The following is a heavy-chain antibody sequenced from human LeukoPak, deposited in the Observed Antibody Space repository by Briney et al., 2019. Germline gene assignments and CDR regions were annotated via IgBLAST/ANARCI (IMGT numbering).Heavy chain of an antibody. D-gene: IGHD2-15*01. J-gene: IGHJ4*02. V-gene: IGHV3-48*03. CDR2: ISSSGSTI. CDR3: ARSEREVVAASDY. CDR1: GFTFSSYE. Sequence: GGSLRLSCAASGFTFSSYEMNWVRQAPGKGLEWVSYISSSGSTIYYADSVKGRFTISRDNAKNSLYPQMNSLRAEDTAVYYCARSEREVVAASDYWGQGTLVTVSS.